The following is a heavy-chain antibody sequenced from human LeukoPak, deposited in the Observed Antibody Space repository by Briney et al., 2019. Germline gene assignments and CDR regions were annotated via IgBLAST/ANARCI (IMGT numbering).Heavy chain of an antibody. CDR1: GFTFSDYY. V-gene: IGHV3-11*01. CDR2: ISSSGSTI. J-gene: IGHJ4*02. Sequence: GGSLRLSCAASGFTFSDYYMSWIRQAPGKGLEWVSYISSSGSTIYYADFVKGRFTISRDNAKNSLYLQMNSLRAEDTAVYYCARGITYYYDSSGYVWGQGTLVTVSS. D-gene: IGHD3-22*01. CDR3: ARGITYYYDSSGYV.